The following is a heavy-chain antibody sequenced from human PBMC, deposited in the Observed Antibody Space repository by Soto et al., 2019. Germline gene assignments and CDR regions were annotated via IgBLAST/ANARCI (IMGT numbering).Heavy chain of an antibody. V-gene: IGHV4-30-4*01. D-gene: IGHD5-18*01. J-gene: IGHJ6*02. CDR3: ARDFGGTAMVTGYYYYGMDV. Sequence: SETLSLTCTVSGGSISSGDYYWSWIRQPPGKGLEWIGYIYYSGSTYYNPSLKSRVTISVDTSKNQFSLKLSSVTAADTAVYYCARDFGGTAMVTGYYYYGMDVWGQGTTGTVSS. CDR1: GGSISSGDYY. CDR2: IYYSGST.